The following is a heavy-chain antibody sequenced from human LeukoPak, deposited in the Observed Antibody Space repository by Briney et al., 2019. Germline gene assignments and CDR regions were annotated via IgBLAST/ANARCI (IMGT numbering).Heavy chain of an antibody. CDR3: ARNNPSRGFDP. CDR2: IYHSGST. J-gene: IGHJ5*02. D-gene: IGHD1/OR15-1a*01. V-gene: IGHV4-38-2*01. CDR1: GYSINSGYY. Sequence: PSETLSLTCDVSGYSINSGYYWGWIRQPPGKGLEWIASIYHSGSTYYNPSLKSRVTISIDTSKNQFSLKLSSVTAADTAVYYCARNNPSRGFDPWGPGTLVTVSS.